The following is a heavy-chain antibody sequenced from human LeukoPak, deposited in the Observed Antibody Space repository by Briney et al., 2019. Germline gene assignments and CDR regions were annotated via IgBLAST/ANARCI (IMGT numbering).Heavy chain of an antibody. CDR1: GGSISSYY. CDR2: INHSGST. CDR3: ARGPGVPAAIRRGVYYMDV. Sequence: SETLSLTCTVSGGSISSYYWSWIRQPPGKGLEWIGEINHSGSTNYNPSLKSRVTISVDTSKNQFSLKLSSVTAADTAVYYCARGPGVPAAIRRGVYYMDVWGKGTTVTVSS. D-gene: IGHD2-2*02. V-gene: IGHV4-34*01. J-gene: IGHJ6*03.